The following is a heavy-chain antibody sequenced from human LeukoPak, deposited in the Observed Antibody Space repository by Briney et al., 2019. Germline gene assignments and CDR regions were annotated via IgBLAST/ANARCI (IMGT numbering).Heavy chain of an antibody. Sequence: PGGSLRLSCTASGFTFSNYAMSWVRQAPGKGLEWVSAISGSGGRTDHADSVKGRFTVSRDNSKNTVSLQMNSLRAEDTAIYFCAKHKENYGDSCLDDNWGQGTLVTVSS. J-gene: IGHJ4*02. D-gene: IGHD4-17*01. CDR1: GFTFSNYA. CDR2: ISGSGGRT. CDR3: AKHKENYGDSCLDDN. V-gene: IGHV3-23*01.